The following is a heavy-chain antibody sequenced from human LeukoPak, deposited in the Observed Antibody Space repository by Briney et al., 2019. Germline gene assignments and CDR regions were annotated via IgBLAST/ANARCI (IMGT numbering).Heavy chain of an antibody. D-gene: IGHD6-19*01. Sequence: PGGSLRPSCAASGFTVSNAWMSWVRQAPGKGLEWVGRIKSKTDGGSTDYAAPVEGRFTISRDDSKNTLYLQMNSLKTEDTAVYYCTTGSRSGWHGAFDIWGQGTMVTVSS. CDR2: IKSKTDGGST. CDR1: GFTVSNAW. V-gene: IGHV3-15*01. CDR3: TTGSRSGWHGAFDI. J-gene: IGHJ3*02.